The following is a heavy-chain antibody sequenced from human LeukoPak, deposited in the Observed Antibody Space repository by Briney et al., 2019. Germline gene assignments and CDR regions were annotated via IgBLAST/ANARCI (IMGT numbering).Heavy chain of an antibody. Sequence: GGSLRLSCAASGFTFSSYWMSWVRQAPGKGLEWVANIKQDGSEKYYVDSVKGRFTISRDNAKNSLYLQMNSLRAEDTAVYYCARDPGYCSSTSCYTGYYYGMDVWGKRTTVTVSS. J-gene: IGHJ6*04. CDR2: IKQDGSEK. CDR3: ARDPGYCSSTSCYTGYYYGMDV. V-gene: IGHV3-7*01. CDR1: GFTFSSYW. D-gene: IGHD2-2*02.